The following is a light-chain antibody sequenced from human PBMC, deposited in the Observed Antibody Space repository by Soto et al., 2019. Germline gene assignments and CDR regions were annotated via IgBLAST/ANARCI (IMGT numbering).Light chain of an antibody. V-gene: IGKV1-39*01. CDR3: QQSYSSSWP. CDR2: EAY. CDR1: QGISNY. J-gene: IGKJ1*01. Sequence: EIQMTQSPSYLSASVGARVTITARASQGISNYLAWYQQKPGQVTKILIYEAYTLQSGVQYRFSVSGYGTDLTLTISSLQPEECATDAGQQSYSSSWPVVQGTKVDIK.